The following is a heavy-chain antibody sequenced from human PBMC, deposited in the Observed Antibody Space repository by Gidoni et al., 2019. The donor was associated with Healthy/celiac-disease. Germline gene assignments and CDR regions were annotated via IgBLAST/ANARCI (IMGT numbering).Heavy chain of an antibody. CDR1: GFTFSSYA. V-gene: IGHV3-23*01. J-gene: IGHJ1*01. D-gene: IGHD6-19*01. Sequence: EVQLLESGGGLVQPGGSLRLSCAASGFTFSSYAMSWVRPAPGKGLEWVSAISGSGGSTYYADSVKGRFTISRDNSKNTLYLQMNSLRAEDTAVYYCAKDRIAVAGTAGEYFQHWGQGTLVTVSS. CDR3: AKDRIAVAGTAGEYFQH. CDR2: ISGSGGST.